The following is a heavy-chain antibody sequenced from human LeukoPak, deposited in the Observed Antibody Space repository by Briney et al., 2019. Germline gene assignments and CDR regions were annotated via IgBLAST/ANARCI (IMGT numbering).Heavy chain of an antibody. CDR1: GFTFSSYG. J-gene: IGHJ6*02. D-gene: IGHD4-23*01. Sequence: GGSLRLSCAASGFTFSSYGMHWVRQAPGKGLEWVAVIWYDGSNKYYADSVKGRFTISRDNSKNTLYLQMNSLRAEDTAVYYCARAVLTVAGGYCYYYGMDVWGQGTTVTVSS. CDR2: IWYDGSNK. CDR3: ARAVLTVAGGYCYYYGMDV. V-gene: IGHV3-33*01.